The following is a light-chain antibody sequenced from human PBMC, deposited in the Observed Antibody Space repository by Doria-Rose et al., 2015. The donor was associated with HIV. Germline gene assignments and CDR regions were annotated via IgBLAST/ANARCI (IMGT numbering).Light chain of an antibody. CDR2: WAS. J-gene: IGKJ3*01. Sequence: VLTQPPESLGMSLGERATLNCKSNQGLLYTSNNYLAWYQQKPGQPPKLLIYWASTRQSGVPARFSGSGSGTDFTLTISSLEAEDVAVYYCQQYYDTPSFGPGTTVDIK. CDR3: QQYYDTPS. V-gene: IGKV4-1*01. CDR1: QGLLYTSNNY.